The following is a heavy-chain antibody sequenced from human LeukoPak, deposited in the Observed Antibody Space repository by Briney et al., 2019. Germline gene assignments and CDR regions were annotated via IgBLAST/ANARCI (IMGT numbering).Heavy chain of an antibody. CDR1: GFTFSSYG. J-gene: IGHJ4*02. Sequence: GRSLRLSCAASGFTFSSYGMHWVRQAPGKGLEWVAVISCDGSNKYYADSVKGRFTISRDNSKNTLYLQMNSLRAEDTAVYYCAKDSRYSGYENWGQGTLVTVSS. V-gene: IGHV3-30*18. CDR3: AKDSRYSGYEN. CDR2: ISCDGSNK. D-gene: IGHD5-12*01.